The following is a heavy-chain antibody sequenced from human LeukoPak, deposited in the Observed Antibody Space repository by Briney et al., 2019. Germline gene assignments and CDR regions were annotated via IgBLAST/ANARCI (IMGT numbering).Heavy chain of an antibody. Sequence: GGSLRLSCAASGFTVSSNYMSWVRQAPGKGLEWVANIKQDGSEKYYVDSVKGRFTISRDNAKNSLYLQMNSLRAEDTAVYYCARARILYYQGGNWFDPWGQGTLVTVSS. CDR1: GFTVSSNY. CDR3: ARARILYYQGGNWFDP. J-gene: IGHJ5*02. CDR2: IKQDGSEK. D-gene: IGHD2-8*01. V-gene: IGHV3-7*01.